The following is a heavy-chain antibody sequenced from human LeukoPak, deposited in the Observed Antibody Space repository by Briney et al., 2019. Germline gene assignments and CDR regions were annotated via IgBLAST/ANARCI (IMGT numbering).Heavy chain of an antibody. V-gene: IGHV3-7*03. CDR2: IKQDGSEE. Sequence: GGSLRLSCAASGFTFSYYWMSWVRQAPGKGLEWVANIKQDGSEEYYVDSVKGRFTISRDNAKNSLYLQMNSLRAEDTAVYYCASRGCTGGNCKHYFDYWGQGTLVTVAS. CDR1: GFTFSYYW. D-gene: IGHD2-8*02. CDR3: ASRGCTGGNCKHYFDY. J-gene: IGHJ4*02.